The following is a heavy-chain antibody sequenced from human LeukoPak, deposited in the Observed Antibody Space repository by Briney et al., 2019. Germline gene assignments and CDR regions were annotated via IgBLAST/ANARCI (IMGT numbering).Heavy chain of an antibody. CDR2: ISSSSSYI. J-gene: IGHJ4*02. CDR3: ARDSEGLGFDY. Sequence: GGSLRLSCAASGFTFSSYAMSWVRQAPGKGLEWVSSISSSSSYIYYADSVKGRFTISRDNAKNSLYLQMNSLRAEDTAVYYCARDSEGLGFDYWGQGTLVTVSS. V-gene: IGHV3-21*01. D-gene: IGHD3-16*01. CDR1: GFTFSSYA.